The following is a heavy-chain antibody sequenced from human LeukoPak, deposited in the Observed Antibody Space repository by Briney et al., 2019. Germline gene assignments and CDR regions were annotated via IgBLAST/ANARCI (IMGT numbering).Heavy chain of an antibody. D-gene: IGHD3-10*01. CDR3: VKDHLVRGVMAS. CDR1: GFIFSNYA. V-gene: IGHV3-30*04. J-gene: IGHJ5*02. CDR2: LSYDGTSE. Sequence: GGSLRLSCAGSGFIFSNYAMHWVRQAPGKGLEWVAILSYDGTSEYYADSVRGRFTISRDNSKNTLYLQTHSLTTEDTAVYYCVKDHLVRGVMASWGQGTLVTVSS.